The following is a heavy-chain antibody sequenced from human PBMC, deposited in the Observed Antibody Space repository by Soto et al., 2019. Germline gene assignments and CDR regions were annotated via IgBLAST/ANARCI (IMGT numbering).Heavy chain of an antibody. V-gene: IGHV3-15*05. CDR3: STELQYEQSSDI. J-gene: IGHJ4*02. D-gene: IGHD2-2*01. Sequence: EVQLVESGGGLVKPGGSLRLSCAASGFTFRNDWMRWVRQAPGKGLEWIGRIKSNTNGGTTDYAANLIDRFPISRDDSNVMLYLQMDSLQIQDTSVYYCSTELQYEQSSDIWGQGTLGTVS. CDR1: GFTFRNDW. CDR2: IKSNTNGGTT.